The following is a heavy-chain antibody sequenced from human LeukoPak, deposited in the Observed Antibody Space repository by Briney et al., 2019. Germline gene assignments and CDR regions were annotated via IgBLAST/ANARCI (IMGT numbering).Heavy chain of an antibody. CDR3: ARDSYSSSWYYFDS. CDR2: INHRRST. J-gene: IGHJ4*02. D-gene: IGHD6-13*01. Sequence: SETLSLTCAVYGGSFSGYYWSWIRQPPGKGLEWIGEINHRRSTNYNPSLKSRVTMSVDTSKNQFSLKLSSVTAADTAVYYCARDSYSSSWYYFDSWGQGTLVTVSS. CDR1: GGSFSGYY. V-gene: IGHV4-34*01.